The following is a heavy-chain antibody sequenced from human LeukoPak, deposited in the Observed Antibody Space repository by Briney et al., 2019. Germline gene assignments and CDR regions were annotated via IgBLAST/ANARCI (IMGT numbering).Heavy chain of an antibody. CDR2: MNPNSGNT. CDR3: AREGCSSTSCPPSYYYYMDV. V-gene: IGHV1-8*03. D-gene: IGHD2-2*01. Sequence: ASVKVSCKASGYTFTSYDINWVRQATGQGLEWMGWMNPNSGNTGYAQKFQGRVTITRNTSISTAYMELSSLRSEDTAVYYCAREGCSSTSCPPSYYYYMDVWGKGTTVTLSS. CDR1: GYTFTSYD. J-gene: IGHJ6*03.